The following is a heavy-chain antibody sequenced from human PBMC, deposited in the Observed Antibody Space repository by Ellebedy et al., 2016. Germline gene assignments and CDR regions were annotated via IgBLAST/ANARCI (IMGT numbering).Heavy chain of an antibody. V-gene: IGHV4-34*01. J-gene: IGHJ4*02. Sequence: SETLSLXCTVSGGSISSYYWSWIRQPPGKGLEWIGEINRSGTTNYNPSLKSRVTISVDTSKNQFSLKLSSVTAADTAVYYCARATASSGYYFDGYWGQGTLVTVSS. CDR2: INRSGTT. CDR1: GGSISSYY. CDR3: ARATASSGYYFDGY. D-gene: IGHD3-22*01.